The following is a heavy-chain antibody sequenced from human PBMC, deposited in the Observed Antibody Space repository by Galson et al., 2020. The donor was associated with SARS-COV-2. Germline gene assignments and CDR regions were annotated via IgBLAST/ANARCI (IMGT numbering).Heavy chain of an antibody. CDR1: GGSISRGDYY. J-gene: IGHJ4*02. D-gene: IGHD5-12*01. V-gene: IGHV4-30-4*01. CDR3: ARGGGWLHSFDY. Sequence: ASETLSLTCTVSGGSISRGDYYWSWIRQSPGKGLEWIGYIYHSGSTFYNPSLLSRVTISIETSRNQFSLELSSVTAADTAVSFYARGGGWLHSFDYWGQGARVTVSS. CDR2: IYHSGST.